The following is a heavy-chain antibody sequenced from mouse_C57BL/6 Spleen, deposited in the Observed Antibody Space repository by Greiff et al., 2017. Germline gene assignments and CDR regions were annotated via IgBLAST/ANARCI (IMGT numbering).Heavy chain of an antibody. Sequence: VQLQQSGAELVRPGASVKLSCTASGFNIKDDYMHWVKQRPEQGLEWIGWIDPENGDTEYASKFPGKATITADTSSNTAYLQLSSLTSEETAVYYCLYCDYDGTRKRFAYWGQGTLVTVSA. CDR1: GFNIKDDY. D-gene: IGHD2-4*01. CDR2: IDPENGDT. V-gene: IGHV14-4*01. J-gene: IGHJ3*01. CDR3: LYCDYDGTRKRFAY.